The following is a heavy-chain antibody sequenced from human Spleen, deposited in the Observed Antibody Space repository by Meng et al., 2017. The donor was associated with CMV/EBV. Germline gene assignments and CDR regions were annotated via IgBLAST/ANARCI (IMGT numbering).Heavy chain of an antibody. CDR1: GFTFSSYA. CDR2: ISSNGGRT. Sequence: GALRFSCAASGFTFSSYAMHWVRQAPGKGLEYVSAISSNGGRTYYANSVKGRFTISRDNSKNTLYLQMGSLRAEDMAVYYCARGPPGMVRGVPFDYWGQGTLVTVSS. V-gene: IGHV3-64*01. CDR3: ARGPPGMVRGVPFDY. D-gene: IGHD3-10*01. J-gene: IGHJ4*02.